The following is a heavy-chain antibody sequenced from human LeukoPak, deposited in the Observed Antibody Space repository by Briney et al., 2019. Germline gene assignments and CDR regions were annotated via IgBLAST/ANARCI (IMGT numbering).Heavy chain of an antibody. V-gene: IGHV4-39*07. D-gene: IGHD3-10*01. Sequence: SETLSLTCTVSGGSISSSSYYWGWIRQPPGEGLEWIGSIYYSGSTYYNPSLKGRVTISVDTSKNQFSLKLSSVTAADTAVYYCARVVGHYYGSGSGWFDPWGQGTLVTVSS. CDR2: IYYSGST. J-gene: IGHJ5*02. CDR3: ARVVGHYYGSGSGWFDP. CDR1: GGSISSSSYY.